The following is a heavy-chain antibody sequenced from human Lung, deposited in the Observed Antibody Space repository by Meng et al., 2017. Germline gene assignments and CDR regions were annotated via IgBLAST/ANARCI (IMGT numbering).Heavy chain of an antibody. CDR1: GFTLSDHY. Sequence: QVQLVESGGGLVKPGVSLRLSCEVSGFTLSDHYMSWIRQVPGKGLEWVSYIAAPSTTIYYADSVTGRFTISRDIARNSVYLQLNSLRVEDTGVYYCALDRAQWHYWGQGTLVTVSS. CDR2: IAAPSTTI. CDR3: ALDRAQWHY. J-gene: IGHJ4*02. V-gene: IGHV3-11*01. D-gene: IGHD2-8*01.